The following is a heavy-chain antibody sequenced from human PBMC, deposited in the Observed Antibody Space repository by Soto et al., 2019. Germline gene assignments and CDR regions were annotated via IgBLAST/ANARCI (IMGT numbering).Heavy chain of an antibody. CDR1: GFTFSSYA. J-gene: IGHJ5*02. CDR3: ARGLDTAMGNWFDP. D-gene: IGHD5-18*01. V-gene: IGHV3-30-3*01. Sequence: QVQLVESGGGVVQPGRSLRLSCAASGFTFSSYAMHWVRKAPGKGLEWVAVISYDGSNKYYADSVKGRFTISRDNSKNTLYLQMNSLRAEDTAVYYCARGLDTAMGNWFDPWGQGTLVTVSS. CDR2: ISYDGSNK.